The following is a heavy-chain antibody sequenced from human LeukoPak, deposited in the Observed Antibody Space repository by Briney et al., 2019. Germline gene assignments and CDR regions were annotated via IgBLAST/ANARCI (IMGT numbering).Heavy chain of an antibody. J-gene: IGHJ4*02. V-gene: IGHV3-30*04. CDR3: ARDQTLYSSSSEFDY. CDR2: ISYDGSNK. Sequence: GGSLRLSCAASGFTFSSYEMHWVRQAPGKGLEWVAVISYDGSNKYYADSVKGRFTISRDNSKNTLHLQMNSLRAEDTAVYYCARDQTLYSSSSEFDYWGQGTLVTVSS. D-gene: IGHD6-6*01. CDR1: GFTFSSYE.